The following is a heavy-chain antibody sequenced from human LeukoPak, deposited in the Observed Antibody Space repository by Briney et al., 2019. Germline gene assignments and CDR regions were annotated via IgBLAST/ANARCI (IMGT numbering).Heavy chain of an antibody. CDR1: GFTFSSYS. CDR3: ARVQGHPPNGLDI. J-gene: IGHJ3*02. V-gene: IGHV3-74*01. Sequence: GGSLRLSCAASGFTFSSYSMNWVRQAPGKGLVWVSRINSDGSSTSYADSVKGRFTISRHNAKNTLYLQMNSLRAEDTAVYYCARVQGHPPNGLDIWGQGTMVAVSS. CDR2: INSDGSST. D-gene: IGHD2-8*01.